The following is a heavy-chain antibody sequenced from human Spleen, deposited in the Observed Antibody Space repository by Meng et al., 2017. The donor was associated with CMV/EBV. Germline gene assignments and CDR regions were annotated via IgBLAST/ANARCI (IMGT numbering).Heavy chain of an antibody. Sequence: CTFSGFSLSTTGVGVGWLRQPPGKALEWLALIYWNDDRRYSPSLRSRLTITKDTSKNQVVLTMTNMDPVDTATFYCAHRPWGSHYKDWGQGTLVTVSS. D-gene: IGHD3-16*01. CDR1: GFSLSTTGVG. CDR2: IYWNDDR. V-gene: IGHV2-5*01. CDR3: AHRPWGSHYKD. J-gene: IGHJ4*02.